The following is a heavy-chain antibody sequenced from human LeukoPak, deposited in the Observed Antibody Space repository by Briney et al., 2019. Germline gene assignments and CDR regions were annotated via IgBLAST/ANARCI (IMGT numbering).Heavy chain of an antibody. J-gene: IGHJ3*02. CDR3: VRDQWLAAFDI. CDR2: IYHSGRT. CDR1: GYSISSGYY. Sequence: SETLSLTCAVSGYSISSGYYWGWIRQPPGKGLEWIGSIYHSGRTYYNPSLKSRVTISVDTSKNQFSLKLSSVTAADTAVYYCVRDQWLAAFDIWGQGTMVTVSS. V-gene: IGHV4-38-2*01. D-gene: IGHD6-19*01.